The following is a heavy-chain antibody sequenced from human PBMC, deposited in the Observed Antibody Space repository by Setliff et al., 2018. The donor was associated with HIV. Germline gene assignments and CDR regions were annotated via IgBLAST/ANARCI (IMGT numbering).Heavy chain of an antibody. J-gene: IGHJ4*02. CDR2: ISHTGST. V-gene: IGHV4-34*01. CDR1: GGSFSAYY. D-gene: IGHD2-2*02. Sequence: SSETLSLTCAVYGGSFSAYYWSWIRQSPEMGLEWITEISHTGSTKYNPSLGSRVTISLATSKSQFSLSLRSLSAADTAVYYCARDKRYRFPFDSWGQGTLVTVSS. CDR3: ARDKRYRFPFDS.